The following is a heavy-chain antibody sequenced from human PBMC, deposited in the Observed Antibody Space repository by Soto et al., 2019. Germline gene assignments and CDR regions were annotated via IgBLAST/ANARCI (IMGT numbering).Heavy chain of an antibody. V-gene: IGHV3-20*01. CDR3: AREYPPPGGTGVPNDPLKPGHYYYYYYMDV. CDR1: GFTFDDYG. CDR2: INWNGGST. Sequence: AGGSLRLSCAASGFTFDDYGMSWVRQAPGKGLEWVSGINWNGGSTGYADSVKGRFTISRDNAKNSLYLQMNSLRAEDTALYHCAREYPPPGGTGVPNDPLKPGHYYYYYYMDVWGKGTTVTVSS. D-gene: IGHD3-10*01. J-gene: IGHJ6*03.